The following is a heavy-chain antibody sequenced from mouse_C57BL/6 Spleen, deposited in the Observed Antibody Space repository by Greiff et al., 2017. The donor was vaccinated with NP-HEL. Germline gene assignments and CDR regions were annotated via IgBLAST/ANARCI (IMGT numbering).Heavy chain of an antibody. J-gene: IGHJ3*01. Sequence: QVQLQQPGAELVKPGASVKLSCKASGYTFTSYWMQWVKQRPGQGLEWIGEIDPSDSYTNYNQKFKGKSTLTVDKSSSTAYMQLSSLTSEDSAVYYWARGGAWLAYWGQGTLVTVSA. CDR3: ARGGAWLAY. CDR1: GYTFTSYW. V-gene: IGHV1-50*01. CDR2: IDPSDSYT.